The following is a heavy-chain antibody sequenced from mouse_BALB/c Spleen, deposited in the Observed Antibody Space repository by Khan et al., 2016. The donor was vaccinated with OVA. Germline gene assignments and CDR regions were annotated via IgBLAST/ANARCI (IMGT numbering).Heavy chain of an antibody. Sequence: VQLKESGGDLVKPGGSLQLSCAASGFTFSTYGMSWVRQPPDKRLEWVATVSTGGGYTYYPDSVKGRFNIYRDNAKNTLYLQMSGLKSEETAIFYCTRLAYYYDSEGFAYWGQGTLVTVSA. J-gene: IGHJ3*01. D-gene: IGHD1-1*01. V-gene: IGHV5-6*01. CDR1: GFTFSTYG. CDR3: TRLAYYYDSEGFAY. CDR2: VSTGGGYT.